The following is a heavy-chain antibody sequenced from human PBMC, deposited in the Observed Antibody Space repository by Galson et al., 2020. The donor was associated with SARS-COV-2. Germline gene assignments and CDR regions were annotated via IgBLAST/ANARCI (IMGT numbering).Heavy chain of an antibody. J-gene: IGHJ6*02. V-gene: IGHV4-31*03. Sequence: SETLSLTCTVSGGSISSGGYYWSWIRQHPGKGLEWNGYIYYSGSTYYNPSLKSRVTISVDTSKNQFSLKLSSVTAADTAVYYCAREEMEQQLPLYGMDVWGQGTTVTVSS. CDR1: GGSISSGGYY. D-gene: IGHD6-13*01. CDR3: AREEMEQQLPLYGMDV. CDR2: IYYSGST.